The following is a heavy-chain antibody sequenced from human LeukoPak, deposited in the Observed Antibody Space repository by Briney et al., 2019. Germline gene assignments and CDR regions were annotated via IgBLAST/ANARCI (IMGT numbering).Heavy chain of an antibody. CDR1: GFTFDDYA. CDR3: ARHSYYYGSGSYADY. Sequence: GRSLRLSCAASGFTFDDYAMHWVRQAPGKDLEWVSGISWNSGSIGYADSVKGRFTISRDNAKNSLYLQMNSLRAEDTAVYYCARHSYYYGSGSYADYWGQGTLVTVSS. J-gene: IGHJ4*02. CDR2: ISWNSGSI. D-gene: IGHD3-10*01. V-gene: IGHV3-9*01.